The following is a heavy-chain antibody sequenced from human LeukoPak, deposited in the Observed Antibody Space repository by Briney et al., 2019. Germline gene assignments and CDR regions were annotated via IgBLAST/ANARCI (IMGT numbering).Heavy chain of an antibody. CDR1: GGSYSGYY. CDR2: INHSGST. Sequence: PSETLSLTCAVYGGSYSGYYWSWIRQPPGKGLEWIGEINHSGSTNYNPSLKSRVTISVDTSKNQFSLKLSSATAADTAVYYCARGKPTEYSSSSGTYYFDYWGQGTLVTVSS. J-gene: IGHJ4*02. D-gene: IGHD6-6*01. CDR3: ARGKPTEYSSSSGTYYFDY. V-gene: IGHV4-34*01.